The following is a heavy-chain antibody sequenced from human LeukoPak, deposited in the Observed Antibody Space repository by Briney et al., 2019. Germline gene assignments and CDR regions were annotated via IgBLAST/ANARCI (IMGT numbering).Heavy chain of an antibody. V-gene: IGHV4-61*01. CDR1: GGSVSSGSYY. D-gene: IGHD3-10*01. CDR3: ARGFGDWGLSWFDP. Sequence: SETLSLTCTVSGGSVSSGSYYWSWIRQPPGKGLEWIGYIYYSGSAKYNPSLKSRVTISVDTSKNQFSLKLTSVTAADAAVYYCARGFGDWGLSWFDPWGQGTLVTVSS. J-gene: IGHJ5*02. CDR2: IYYSGSA.